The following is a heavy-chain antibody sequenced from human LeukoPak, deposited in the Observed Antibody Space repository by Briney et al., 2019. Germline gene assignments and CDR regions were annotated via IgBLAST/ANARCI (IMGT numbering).Heavy chain of an antibody. D-gene: IGHD4-17*01. CDR2: INHSGST. CDR1: GGSFSGYY. J-gene: IGHJ4*02. CDR3: ARAVFPTTATTSPYYFDY. V-gene: IGHV4-34*01. Sequence: SETLSLTCAVYGGSFSGYYWSWIRQPPGKGLGWIGEINHSGSTNYNPSLKSRVTISVDTSKNQFSLKLSSVTAADTAVYYCARAVFPTTATTSPYYFDYWGQGTLVTVSS.